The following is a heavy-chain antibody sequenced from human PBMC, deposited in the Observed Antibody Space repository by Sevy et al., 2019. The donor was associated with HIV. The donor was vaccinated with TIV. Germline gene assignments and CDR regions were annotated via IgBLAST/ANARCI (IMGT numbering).Heavy chain of an antibody. CDR3: STDPIIVLLVTDGMDV. D-gene: IGHD2-8*02. J-gene: IGHJ6*02. Sequence: GGSLRLSCAASGFTFYYAWMSWVRQAPGRGLEWVGPIKSKSDGGTTDYASPGKGRFTISRADSKSRLYLAMNSLKTEDTAVYYCSTDPIIVLLVTDGMDVWGQGTTVTVSS. V-gene: IGHV3-15*01. CDR1: GFTFYYAW. CDR2: IKSKSDGGTT.